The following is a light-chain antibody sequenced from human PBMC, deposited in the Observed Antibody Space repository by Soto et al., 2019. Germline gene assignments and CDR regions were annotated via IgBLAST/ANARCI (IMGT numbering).Light chain of an antibody. CDR1: QSVSSN. CDR2: GAS. V-gene: IGKV3-15*01. J-gene: IGKJ5*01. Sequence: ETVMTQSPAALSVSPGERATLSCRASQSVSSNVAWYQQTPGHGPRLLIYGASTRAAGIPDRFSGSGSGTEFTLTISSLQSEDFAVYYCQQYNNWPPVTFGQGTRLDIK. CDR3: QQYNNWPPVT.